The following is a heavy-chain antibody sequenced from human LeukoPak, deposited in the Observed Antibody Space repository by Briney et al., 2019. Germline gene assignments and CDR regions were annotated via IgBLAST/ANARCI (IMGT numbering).Heavy chain of an antibody. CDR2: IVGSSST. J-gene: IGHJ4*02. CDR1: GFTFSNFA. Sequence: GGSLRLSCAASGFTFSNFAMTWVRQAPGKGLEWVSYIVGSSSTYYADSLKGRFTISRDNATNSLYLQMNSLRAEDTAVYYCARIGAGSSRDYWGQGTLVTVSS. D-gene: IGHD6-13*01. V-gene: IGHV3-21*01. CDR3: ARIGAGSSRDY.